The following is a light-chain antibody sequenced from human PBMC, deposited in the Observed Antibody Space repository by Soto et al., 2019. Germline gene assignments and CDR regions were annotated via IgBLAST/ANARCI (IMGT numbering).Light chain of an antibody. Sequence: DIQMTQSPSTLSASVGDRVTITCRASHSISSWLAWYQQKPGKAPKLLIYKASSLESGVPSRFSGSGSGRECTLTIRRLHPANFATYYCQQYNAWWTLGQGTVVDI. V-gene: IGKV1-5*03. CDR3: QQYNAWWT. CDR2: KAS. CDR1: HSISSW. J-gene: IGKJ1*01.